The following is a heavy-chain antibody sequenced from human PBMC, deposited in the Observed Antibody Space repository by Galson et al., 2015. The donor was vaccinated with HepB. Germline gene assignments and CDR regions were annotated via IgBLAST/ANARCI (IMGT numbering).Heavy chain of an antibody. CDR3: ARDRRFNLGGLDV. D-gene: IGHD3-3*01. CDR2: IDYNGGT. J-gene: IGHJ6*02. Sequence: CTVSGDSISSGHYYWDWIRQPPGKGLEWIGYIDYNGGTFYTPSLKSRITISLDTPRRQFSLKLTSVTAADAAVYYCARDRRFNLGGLDVWGQGTTVTVSS. CDR1: GDSISSGHYY. V-gene: IGHV4-30-4*01.